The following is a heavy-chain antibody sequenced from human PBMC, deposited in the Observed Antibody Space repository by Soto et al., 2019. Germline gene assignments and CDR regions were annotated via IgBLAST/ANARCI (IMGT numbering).Heavy chain of an antibody. CDR1: GDSVSSDITS. Sequence: QGQLQQSGPGLVKPSQTLSLTCAISGDSVSSDITSWNWIRQSPSRGLEWLGRTYYRSKWFHDYAASVKSRITINPDRSKNECSLELNSMSPEDTAVYYSPRGNALDVWGQGTVVTVSS. V-gene: IGHV6-1*01. D-gene: IGHD3-10*01. CDR3: PRGNALDV. J-gene: IGHJ3*01. CDR2: TYYRSKWFH.